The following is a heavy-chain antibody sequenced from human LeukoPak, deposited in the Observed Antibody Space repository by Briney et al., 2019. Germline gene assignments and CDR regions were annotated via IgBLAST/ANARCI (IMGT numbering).Heavy chain of an antibody. D-gene: IGHD3-10*01. CDR2: ISSSGSTI. CDR3: ALRGSGSLGYFDY. CDR1: GFTFSSYE. Sequence: PGGPLRLSCAASGFTFSSYEMNWVRQAPGKGLEWVSYISSSGSTIYYADSVKGRFTISRDNAKNSLYLQMNSLRAEDTAVYYCALRGSGSLGYFDYWGQGTLVTVSS. J-gene: IGHJ4*02. V-gene: IGHV3-48*03.